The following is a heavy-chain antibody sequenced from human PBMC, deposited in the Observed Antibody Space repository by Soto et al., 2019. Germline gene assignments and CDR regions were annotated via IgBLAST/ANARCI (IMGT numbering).Heavy chain of an antibody. CDR2: INPNSGGT. Sequence: ASVKVSCKASGYTFTGYYMHWVRQAPGQGLEWMGWINPNSGGTNYAQKFQGRVTMTRDTSISTAYMELSRLRTDDTAVYYCARAGQLWLMGIDYWGQGTLVTAPQ. J-gene: IGHJ4*02. CDR3: ARAGQLWLMGIDY. CDR1: GYTFTGYY. D-gene: IGHD5-18*01. V-gene: IGHV1-2*02.